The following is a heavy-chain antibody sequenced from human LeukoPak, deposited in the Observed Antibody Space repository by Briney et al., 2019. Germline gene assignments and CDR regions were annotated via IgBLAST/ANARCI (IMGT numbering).Heavy chain of an antibody. V-gene: IGHV3-23*01. CDR1: GFTFSSYG. D-gene: IGHD5-12*01. J-gene: IGHJ2*01. CDR3: ARVRKYSGYYSWYFDL. CDR2: ISGSGGST. Sequence: GGTLRLSCAASGFTFSSYGMSWVRQAPGKGLEWVSAISGSGGSTYYADSVKGRFTISRDNAKNSLYLQMNGLRAGDTAVYYCARVRKYSGYYSWYFDLWGRGTLVTVSS.